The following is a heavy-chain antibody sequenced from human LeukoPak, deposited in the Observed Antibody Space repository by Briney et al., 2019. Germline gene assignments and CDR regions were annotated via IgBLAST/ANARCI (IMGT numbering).Heavy chain of an antibody. D-gene: IGHD6-13*01. CDR1: GGTFSSYT. J-gene: IGHJ4*02. V-gene: IGHV1-69*02. CDR3: ARAGRAAGNIWDDY. Sequence: SVKVSYKASGGTFSSYTISWVRKAPGQGLEWMGRIIPILGIANYAQKFQGRVTITADKSTSTAYMELSSLRSEDTAVYYCARAGRAAGNIWDDYWGQGTLVTVSS. CDR2: IIPILGIA.